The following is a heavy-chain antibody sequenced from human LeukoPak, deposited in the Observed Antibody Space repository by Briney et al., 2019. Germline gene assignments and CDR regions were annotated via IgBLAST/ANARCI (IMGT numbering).Heavy chain of an antibody. V-gene: IGHV1-2*02. CDR3: ARDPLEYSGYDLEVY. D-gene: IGHD5-12*01. CDR1: GYTFTDYY. J-gene: IGHJ4*02. CDR2: INPNSGGT. Sequence: GASVKVSCKASGYTFTDYYMHWVRQAPGQGLEWMGWINPNSGGTNYAQKFQGRVTMTRDTSISTAYMELSRLRSDDTAVYYCARDPLEYSGYDLEVYWGQGTLVTVSS.